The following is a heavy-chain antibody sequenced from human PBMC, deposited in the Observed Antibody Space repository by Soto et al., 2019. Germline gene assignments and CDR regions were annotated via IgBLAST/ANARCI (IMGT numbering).Heavy chain of an antibody. CDR2: IYPGDSDT. Sequence: ESLKISCKGSGYSFTSYWIGWVRQMPGKGLERMGIIYPGDSDTRYSPTFQGQVTISADKSISTAYLQWSSLKASDTAMYYCARHISEWQQLGGRFDPWGQGTLVTVSS. V-gene: IGHV5-51*01. J-gene: IGHJ5*02. CDR3: ARHISEWQQLGGRFDP. D-gene: IGHD6-13*01. CDR1: GYSFTSYW.